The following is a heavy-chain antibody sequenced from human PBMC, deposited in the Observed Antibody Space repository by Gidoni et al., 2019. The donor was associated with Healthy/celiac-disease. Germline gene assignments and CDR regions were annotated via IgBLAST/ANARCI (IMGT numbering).Heavy chain of an antibody. J-gene: IGHJ2*01. CDR1: GSSISSGSY. CDR2: IYHSGST. CDR3: ARVLYYYDSSGYYYDHWYFDL. Sequence: QVQLQESGPGLVKPSEPLSLTCTVPGSSISSGSYWGWIRQPPGKGLEWIGSIYHSGSTYYNPYLKSRVTIAVDTAKNQFSLKLSAVTAADTAVYYCARVLYYYDSSGYYYDHWYFDLWGRGTLVTVSS. D-gene: IGHD3-22*01. V-gene: IGHV4-38-2*02.